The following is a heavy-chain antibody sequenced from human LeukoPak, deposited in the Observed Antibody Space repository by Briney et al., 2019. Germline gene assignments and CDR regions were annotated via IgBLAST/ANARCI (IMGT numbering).Heavy chain of an antibody. D-gene: IGHD3-10*01. J-gene: IGHJ5*02. CDR2: IRSKAYGGTT. V-gene: IGHV3-49*04. Sequence: GGSLRLSCTASGFTFGDYAMTWVRQAPGKRLEWVCFIRSKAYGGTTEYAASVKGRFTISRDDSKSIAYLQMNSLKTEDTAVYYCTRDPRHMVRGDVGWFDTWGQGTLATVSS. CDR1: GFTFGDYA. CDR3: TRDPRHMVRGDVGWFDT.